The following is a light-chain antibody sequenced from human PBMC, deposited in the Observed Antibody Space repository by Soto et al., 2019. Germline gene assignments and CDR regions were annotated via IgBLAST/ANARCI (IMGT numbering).Light chain of an antibody. V-gene: IGKV3-20*01. CDR2: GAS. Sequence: EIVFTQSPGTLSLSPGERATLSCRASQSVSSSYLVWYQQKPGQAPRLLIYGASIRATGIPDRFSGSGSGTDFTLTISRLEPEDFAVYYCQQNGRSPPWTFGQGTKVKIK. CDR3: QQNGRSPPWT. CDR1: QSVSSSY. J-gene: IGKJ1*01.